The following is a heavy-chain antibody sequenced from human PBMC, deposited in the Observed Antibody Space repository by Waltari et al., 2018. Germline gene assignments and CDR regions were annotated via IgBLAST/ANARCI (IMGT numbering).Heavy chain of an antibody. CDR2: INPNSGGT. CDR1: GYTFTGYY. J-gene: IGHJ6*02. CDR3: ARDPLTIYCSGGSCYSGYYYGMDV. D-gene: IGHD2-15*01. V-gene: IGHV1-2*06. Sequence: QVQLVQSGAEVKKPGASVKVSCKASGYTFTGYYMHWVRQAPGQGLEWMGRINPNSGGTNYAQKFQGRVTMTRDTSISTAYIELSRLRSDDTAVYYCARDPLTIYCSGGSCYSGYYYGMDVWGQGTTVTVSS.